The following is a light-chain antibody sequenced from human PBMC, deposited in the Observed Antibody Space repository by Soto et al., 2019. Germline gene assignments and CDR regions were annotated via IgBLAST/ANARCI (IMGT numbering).Light chain of an antibody. Sequence: EVVLTQSPGTLSLSPGERATLSCRASQTVSSAYLAWYQQRPGQTPRLLIFGASNRATAIPDRFSGSGSGTDFTLTISRLEPEGFAVYYCQHYGGSPGVTFGPGTKVDIK. J-gene: IGKJ3*01. CDR2: GAS. CDR3: QHYGGSPGVT. CDR1: QTVSSAY. V-gene: IGKV3-20*01.